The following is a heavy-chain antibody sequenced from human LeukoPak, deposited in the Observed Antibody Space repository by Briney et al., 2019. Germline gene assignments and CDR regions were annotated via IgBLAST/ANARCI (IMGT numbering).Heavy chain of an antibody. CDR1: GFTFSSYW. CDR3: ARPRRWLQSNGDFDY. D-gene: IGHD5-24*01. V-gene: IGHV3-7*03. CDR2: IKQDGSEK. Sequence: PGGSLRLSCAASGFTFSSYWMSWVRQAPWKGLEWVANIKQDGSEKYYVDSVKGRFTISRDNAKNSLYLQMNSLRAEDTAVYYCARPRRWLQSNGDFDYWGQGTLVTVSS. J-gene: IGHJ4*02.